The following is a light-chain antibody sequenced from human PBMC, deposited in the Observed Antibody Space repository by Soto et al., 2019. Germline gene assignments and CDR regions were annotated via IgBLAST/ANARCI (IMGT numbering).Light chain of an antibody. CDR3: SSYTSTSTLV. CDR2: DVS. Sequence: QSALTQPASVSGSPGQSIAISCTGTSSDVGGYNYVSWYQQHPGKAPKLMIYDVSNRPSGVSNRFSGSKSGNTASLTISGLQAEDEAHYYCSSYTSTSTLVFGGGTQLTVL. CDR1: SSDVGGYNY. J-gene: IGLJ3*02. V-gene: IGLV2-14*01.